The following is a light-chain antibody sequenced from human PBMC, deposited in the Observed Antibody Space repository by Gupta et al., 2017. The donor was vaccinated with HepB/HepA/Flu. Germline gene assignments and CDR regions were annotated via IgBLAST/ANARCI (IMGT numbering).Light chain of an antibody. V-gene: IGKV3-11*01. J-gene: IGKJ4*01. Sequence: EIVLTQSPATLSLSPGERATLSCRASQSIDSSLAWYQHKPGQAPRLLIYDASNRATGIPARFSGSGSGTDFALTISNLDPEDFAVYYCQQFINWPFSFGGGTKVESK. CDR1: QSIDSS. CDR3: QQFINWPFS. CDR2: DAS.